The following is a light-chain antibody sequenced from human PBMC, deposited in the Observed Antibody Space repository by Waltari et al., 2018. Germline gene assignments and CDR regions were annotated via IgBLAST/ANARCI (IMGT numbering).Light chain of an antibody. V-gene: IGLV2-18*01. J-gene: IGLJ1*01. CDR2: EVP. CDR3: SLYTSSDTYV. Sequence: QSALTQPPSVSGSPGQSVTISCTGTNNDVGTYNRVAWYHQPPGTAPKLMISEVPNRPSGVPDRFSGSKSGNTASLTISGLQAEDEGDYYCSLYTSSDTYVFGTGTTVTVL. CDR1: NNDVGTYNR.